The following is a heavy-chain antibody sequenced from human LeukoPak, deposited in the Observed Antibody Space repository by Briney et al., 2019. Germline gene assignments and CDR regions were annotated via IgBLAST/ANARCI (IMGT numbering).Heavy chain of an antibody. J-gene: IGHJ5*02. CDR2: ISGSGGST. CDR3: AKGGGQWLVFDWFDP. CDR1: GFTFSSYA. D-gene: IGHD6-19*01. V-gene: IGHV3-23*01. Sequence: GGSLRLSCAASGFTFSSYAMSWVRQAPGKGLEWVSAISGSGGSTYYADSVKGRFTISRDNSKNTLYLQMNSLRAEDTAVYYCAKGGGQWLVFDWFDPWGQGTLVTVSS.